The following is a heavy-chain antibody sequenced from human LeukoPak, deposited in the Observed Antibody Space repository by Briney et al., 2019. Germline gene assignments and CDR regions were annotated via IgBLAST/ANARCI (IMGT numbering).Heavy chain of an antibody. D-gene: IGHD1-1*01. Sequence: ASVKVSCKASGYTFTGYYMHWVRQAPGQGLEWMGWIFTYNGDTMYEKKFQGRVSMTTDSSTNTVYLELRSLRSDDTAVYYCARGKEREPFDFWGQGTLVAVS. V-gene: IGHV1-18*04. CDR1: GYTFTGYY. CDR2: IFTYNGDT. J-gene: IGHJ4*02. CDR3: ARGKEREPFDF.